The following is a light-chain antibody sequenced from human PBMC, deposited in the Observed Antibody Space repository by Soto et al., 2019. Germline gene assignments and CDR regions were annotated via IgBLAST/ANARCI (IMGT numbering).Light chain of an antibody. Sequence: QSVLTQPASVSGSPGQSITFSCTGTSNDIGGYNYVSWYQQHTGKAPKLMIFDVSNRPSGVSYRFSGSKSGNTASLTISGLQAEDEADYYCSSYTSSSTLLFGGGTKLTVL. J-gene: IGLJ2*01. CDR1: SNDIGGYNY. CDR2: DVS. V-gene: IGLV2-14*01. CDR3: SSYTSSSTLL.